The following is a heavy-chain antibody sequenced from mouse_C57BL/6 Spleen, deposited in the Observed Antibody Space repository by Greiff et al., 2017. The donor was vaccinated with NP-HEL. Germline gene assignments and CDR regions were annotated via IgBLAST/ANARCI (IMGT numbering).Heavy chain of an antibody. J-gene: IGHJ2*01. D-gene: IGHD2-4*01. CDR1: GYTFTSYW. V-gene: IGHV1-69*01. CDR2: IDPSDSYT. CDR3: ARKTMITAFDY. Sequence: QVQLQQPGAELVMPGASVKLSCKASGYTFTSYWMHWVKQRPGQGLEWIGEIDPSDSYTNYNQKFKGKSTLTVDKSYSTAYMQLSSLTSEDSAVYYCARKTMITAFDYWVQGTTLTVSS.